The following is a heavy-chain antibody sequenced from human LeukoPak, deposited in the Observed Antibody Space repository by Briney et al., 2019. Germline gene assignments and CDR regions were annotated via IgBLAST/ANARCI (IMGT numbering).Heavy chain of an antibody. CDR2: MTATSNTF. CDR3: ARSLSGYDPLSAF. J-gene: IGHJ1*01. V-gene: IGHV3-48*04. Sequence: GGSLRLSCEVSGFTFSSYSMTWVRQVPGKGLEWIAYMTATSNTFYYADSVKGRFTISRDNARNSLFLQMNSLTVEDTAVYCCARSLSGYDPLSAFWGQGTLVTVSS. D-gene: IGHD5-12*01. CDR1: GFTFSSYS.